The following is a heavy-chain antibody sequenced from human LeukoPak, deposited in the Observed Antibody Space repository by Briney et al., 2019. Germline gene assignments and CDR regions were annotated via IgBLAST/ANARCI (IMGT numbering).Heavy chain of an antibody. CDR1: GFTFSSYG. J-gene: IGHJ4*02. D-gene: IGHD4-23*01. Sequence: PGGSLRLSCAASGFTFSSYGMSWVRQAPGKGLEWVSAISGSGGSTYYADSVKGRFTISRDNSKNTLYLQMNSLRGEDTAVYYCAKDPLRTVVSAYFDYWGQGTLVTVSS. V-gene: IGHV3-23*01. CDR2: ISGSGGST. CDR3: AKDPLRTVVSAYFDY.